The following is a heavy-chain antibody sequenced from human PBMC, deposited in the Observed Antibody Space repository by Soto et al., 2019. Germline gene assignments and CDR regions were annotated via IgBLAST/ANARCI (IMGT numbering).Heavy chain of an antibody. V-gene: IGHV4-31*11. D-gene: IGHD3-10*01. CDR2: IYYSGST. CDR3: AKEKFGVGYYGSGSYLSFDY. CDR1: GGSVSSGGYY. J-gene: IGHJ4*02. Sequence: SETLSLTCAVSGGSVSSGGYYWSWIRQHPGKGLEWIGYIYYSGSTYYNPSLKSRVTISVDTSKNQFSLRAEDTAVYYCAKEKFGVGYYGSGSYLSFDYWGRGTLVTVSS.